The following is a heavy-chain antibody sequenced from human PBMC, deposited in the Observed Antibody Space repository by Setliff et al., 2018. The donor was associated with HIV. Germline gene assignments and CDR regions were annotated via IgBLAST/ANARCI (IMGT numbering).Heavy chain of an antibody. Sequence: SVKVSCKASGGTFSGYAINWVRQAPGQGLEWMGGIIPLFGTAHYAQRFRGRVTITADDSTSTAYVELSSLRSADTAVYYCARAPDHEHATGWFSSSNRFDSWGQGTLVTVSS. V-gene: IGHV1-69*13. CDR3: ARAPDHEHATGWFSSSNRFDS. CDR1: GGTFSGYA. CDR2: IIPLFGTA. D-gene: IGHD6-19*01. J-gene: IGHJ5*01.